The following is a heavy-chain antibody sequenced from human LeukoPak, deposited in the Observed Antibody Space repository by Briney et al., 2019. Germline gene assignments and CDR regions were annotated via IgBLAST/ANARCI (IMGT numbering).Heavy chain of an antibody. CDR1: GGSISSYY. D-gene: IGHD3-16*01. V-gene: IGHV4-59*01. Sequence: SETLSLTCTVSGGSISSYYWSWIRKPPGKGLEWIGYIYYSGSTNYNPSLKSRVTISVDTSKNQFSLKLSSVTAADTAVYYCASFGVMGPSYFDYWGQGTLVTVSS. CDR3: ASFGVMGPSYFDY. J-gene: IGHJ4*02. CDR2: IYYSGST.